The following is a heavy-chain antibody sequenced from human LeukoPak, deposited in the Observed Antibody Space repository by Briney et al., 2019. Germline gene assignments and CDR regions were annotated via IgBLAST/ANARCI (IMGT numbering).Heavy chain of an antibody. J-gene: IGHJ4*02. D-gene: IGHD3-3*01. Sequence: ASVKVSCKASGYTFTGYYMHWVRQAPGQGLEWMGWINPNSGGTNYAQKFQGRVTMTRDTSISTAYMELSRLRSDDTAVYYCARGTELRFLEWLSYVDYWGQGTLVTVSS. V-gene: IGHV1-2*02. CDR2: INPNSGGT. CDR3: ARGTELRFLEWLSYVDY. CDR1: GYTFTGYY.